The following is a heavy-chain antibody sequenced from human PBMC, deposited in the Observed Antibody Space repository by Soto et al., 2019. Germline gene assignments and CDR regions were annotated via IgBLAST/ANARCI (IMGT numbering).Heavy chain of an antibody. D-gene: IGHD3-10*01. CDR1: GFTFSSYA. CDR2: ISGSGGST. V-gene: IGHV3-23*01. CDR3: AKDISSRYYGSGSYVT. Sequence: GGSLRLSCAASGFTFSSYAMSWVRQAPGKGLEWVSAISGSGGSTYYADSVKGRFTISRDNSKNTLYLQMNSLRAEDMAVYYCAKDISSRYYGSGSYVTWGQGTLVTVS. J-gene: IGHJ5*02.